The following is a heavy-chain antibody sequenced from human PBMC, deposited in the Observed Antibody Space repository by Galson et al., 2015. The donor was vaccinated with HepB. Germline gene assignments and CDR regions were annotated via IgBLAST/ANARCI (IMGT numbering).Heavy chain of an antibody. Sequence: SLRLSCAVSGFTFSSFAMNWVRQAPGKGLEWVSSISNSIIYMYYADSVKGRFTIFRDIAKNSLYLQMNSLRAEDTAVYFCAIGLYDRGVLDNWGQGTLVTVSS. CDR2: ISNSIIYM. J-gene: IGHJ4*02. CDR3: AIGLYDRGVLDN. D-gene: IGHD3-22*01. V-gene: IGHV3-21*06. CDR1: GFTFSSFA.